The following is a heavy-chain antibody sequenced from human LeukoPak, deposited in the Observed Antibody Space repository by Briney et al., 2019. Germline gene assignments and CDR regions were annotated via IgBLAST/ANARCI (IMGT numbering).Heavy chain of an antibody. J-gene: IGHJ6*03. CDR3: TTVSSSYDWAPPGYYYYMDV. CDR1: GFTFSNAW. V-gene: IGHV3-15*01. CDR2: IKSKTDGGTT. D-gene: IGHD5-12*01. Sequence: GGSLRLSYAASGFTFSNAWMSWVRQASGKGLEWVGRIKSKTDGGTTDYAAPVKGRFTISRDDSKNTLYLQMNSLKTEDTAVYYCTTVSSSYDWAPPGYYYYMDVWGKGTTVTLSS.